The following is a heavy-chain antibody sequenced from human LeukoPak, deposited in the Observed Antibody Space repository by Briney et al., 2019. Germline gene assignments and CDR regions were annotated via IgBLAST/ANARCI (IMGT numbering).Heavy chain of an antibody. CDR2: INHSGST. V-gene: IGHV4-34*01. CDR1: GGSFSGYY. D-gene: IGHD2-15*01. CDR3: ARGHCSGGSCYVALNWFDP. J-gene: IGHJ5*02. Sequence: SETLSLTCAVYGGSFSGYYWSWIRQPPGKGLEWVGEINHSGSTNYNPSLKSRVTISVDTSKNQFSLKLSSVTAADTAVYYCARGHCSGGSCYVALNWFDPWGQGTLVTVSS.